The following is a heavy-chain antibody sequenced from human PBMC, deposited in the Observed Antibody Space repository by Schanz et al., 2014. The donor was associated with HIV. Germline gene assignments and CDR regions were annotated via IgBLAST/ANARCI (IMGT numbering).Heavy chain of an antibody. V-gene: IGHV3-48*02. CDR1: GFTFSTYR. CDR2: ISSSSTTR. CDR3: ARSPSYGMDV. Sequence: VQLVESGGGVVQPGRSLRLSCAASGFTFSTYRMNWVRQAPGKGLEWVSYISSSSTTRHYADSVKGRFTISRDNAKXXLSXXXNSLRDEDTAVYYCARSPSYGMDVWGQGTTVTVSS. J-gene: IGHJ6*02.